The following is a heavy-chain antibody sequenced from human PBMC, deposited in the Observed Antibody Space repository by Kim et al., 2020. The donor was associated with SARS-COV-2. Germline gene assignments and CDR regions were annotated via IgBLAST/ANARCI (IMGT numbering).Heavy chain of an antibody. J-gene: IGHJ2*01. CDR3: ARDSDDL. CDR2: NGTT. D-gene: IGHD3-10*01. Sequence: NGTTNYAQRLQGRVTMTTATSTSTAYMELRSLRSDDTAVYYCARDSDDLWGRGTLVTVSS. V-gene: IGHV1-18*01.